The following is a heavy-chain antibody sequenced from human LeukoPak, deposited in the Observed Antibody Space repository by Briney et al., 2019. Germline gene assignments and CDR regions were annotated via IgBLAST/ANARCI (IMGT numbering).Heavy chain of an antibody. V-gene: IGHV1-69*04. D-gene: IGHD5-24*01. Sequence: SVKVSCKASGGTFSSYAISWVRQAPGQGLEWMGRIIPIVGIANYAQKFQGRVTITADKSTSTAYMELSSLRSEDTAVYYCAREPREMATITVYYYYGMDVWGQGTTVTVSS. CDR1: GGTFSSYA. J-gene: IGHJ6*02. CDR2: IIPIVGIA. CDR3: AREPREMATITVYYYYGMDV.